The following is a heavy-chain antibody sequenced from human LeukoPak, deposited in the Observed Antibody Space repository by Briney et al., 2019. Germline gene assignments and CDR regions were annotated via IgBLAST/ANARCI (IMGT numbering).Heavy chain of an antibody. CDR2: MNPNSGNT. D-gene: IGHD2-2*01. J-gene: IGHJ6*02. CDR1: GYTFTSYD. CDR3: ARGIDVVVNNGMDV. V-gene: IGHV1-8*01. Sequence: ASVKDSCKASGYTFTSYDINWVRQATGQGLEWMGWMNPNSGNTGYAQKFQGRVTMTRNTSISTAYMELSSLRSEDTAVYYCARGIDVVVNNGMDVWGQGTTVTVSS.